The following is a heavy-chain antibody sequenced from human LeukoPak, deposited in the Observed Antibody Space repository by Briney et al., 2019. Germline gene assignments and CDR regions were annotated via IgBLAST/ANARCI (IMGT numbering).Heavy chain of an antibody. V-gene: IGHV3-21*06. CDR3: ARVESGSEYDLYIDN. CDR2: ISASRRYI. J-gene: IGHJ4*02. CDR1: GFTFSTYS. D-gene: IGHD2/OR15-2a*01. Sequence: GGSLRLSCAASGFTFSTYSMNWVRQAPGKGLEWVASISASRRYIYHADSVEGRFSISRDNAKNSLYLQMSSLRAEDTAVYYCARVESGSEYDLYIDNWGRGTLVAVSS.